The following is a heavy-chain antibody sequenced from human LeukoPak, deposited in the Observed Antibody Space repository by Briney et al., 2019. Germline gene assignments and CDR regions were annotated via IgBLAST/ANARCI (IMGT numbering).Heavy chain of an antibody. CDR3: ATNLAYCGGDCYRPIDY. D-gene: IGHD2-21*01. J-gene: IGHJ4*02. Sequence: SVKVSCKASGGTFSSYAISWVRQAPGQGLEWMGGIIPIFGTANYAQKFQGRVAITADESTSTAYMELSSLRSEDTAVYYCATNLAYCGGDCYRPIDYWGQGTLVTVSS. CDR1: GGTFSSYA. CDR2: IIPIFGTA. V-gene: IGHV1-69*13.